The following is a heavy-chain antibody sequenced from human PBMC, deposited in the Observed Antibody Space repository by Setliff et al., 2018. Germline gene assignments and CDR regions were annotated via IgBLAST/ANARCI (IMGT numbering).Heavy chain of an antibody. CDR1: GGSFSGYY. V-gene: IGHV4-34*01. J-gene: IGHJ5*02. CDR2: INHSGSS. Sequence: SETLSLTCAVYGGSFSGYYWTWIRQPPGKGLEWIGEINHSGSSNNNPSLKGRVSISVDTSKKQFSLNLNSVTAADTAVYYCARGPTITIFGVVLDENWFDPWGQGTLVTVSS. D-gene: IGHD3-3*01. CDR3: ARGPTITIFGVVLDENWFDP.